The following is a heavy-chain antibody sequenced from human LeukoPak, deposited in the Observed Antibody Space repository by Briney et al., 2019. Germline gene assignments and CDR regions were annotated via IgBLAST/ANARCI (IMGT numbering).Heavy chain of an antibody. J-gene: IGHJ4*02. Sequence: GGSLRLSCAASGFTFSSYAMSWVRQAPGKGLEWVANIKEDGSEKYYVDSVKGRFTISRDSAKNSLYLQMNSLRVEDTAVYYCARDHNYGSDYWGQGTLVTVSS. D-gene: IGHD5-18*01. CDR1: GFTFSSYA. V-gene: IGHV3-7*03. CDR3: ARDHNYGSDY. CDR2: IKEDGSEK.